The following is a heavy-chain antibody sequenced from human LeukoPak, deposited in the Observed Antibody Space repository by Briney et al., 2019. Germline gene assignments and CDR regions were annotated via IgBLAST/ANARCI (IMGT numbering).Heavy chain of an antibody. CDR1: GGSISSSSAY. Sequence: SETLSLTCTVSGGSISSSSAYWGWIRQPPGKGLEWIGSIYYSKNTYYNPSLKSRVTISADTSKNQFSLTLGSVSATDTAVYYCARAGDRSGYADYWSQGILVTVSS. CDR3: ARAGDRSGYADY. D-gene: IGHD3-22*01. CDR2: IYYSKNT. J-gene: IGHJ4*02. V-gene: IGHV4-39*02.